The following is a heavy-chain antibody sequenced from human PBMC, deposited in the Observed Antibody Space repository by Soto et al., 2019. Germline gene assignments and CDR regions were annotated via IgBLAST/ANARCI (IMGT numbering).Heavy chain of an antibody. CDR3: ARGYCDSSGSNWFVP. CDR1: GFSLSTSGMC. J-gene: IGHJ5*02. Sequence: GSGPTLVNPTQTLTLTCTFSGFSLSTSGMCVSWIRQPPGKALEWLALIDWDDDKYYSTSLKTRLTISKDTSKNQVVLTMTNMDPVDTATYYCARGYCDSSGSNWFVPWGQGTLVTVSS. D-gene: IGHD3-22*01. CDR2: IDWDDDK. V-gene: IGHV2-70*01.